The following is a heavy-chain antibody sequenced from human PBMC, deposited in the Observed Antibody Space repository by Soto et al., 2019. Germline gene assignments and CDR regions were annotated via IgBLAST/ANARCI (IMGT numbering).Heavy chain of an antibody. CDR1: GYTFTSYG. Sequence: GASVKVSCKASGYTFTSYGISWVRQAPGQGLEWMGWISAYNGNTNYAQKLQGRVTMTTDTSTSTAYMELRSLRSDDTAVYYCAREGQAYCGGDCYSDAFDIWGQGTMVTVSS. CDR2: ISAYNGNT. V-gene: IGHV1-18*01. J-gene: IGHJ3*02. CDR3: AREGQAYCGGDCYSDAFDI. D-gene: IGHD2-21*01.